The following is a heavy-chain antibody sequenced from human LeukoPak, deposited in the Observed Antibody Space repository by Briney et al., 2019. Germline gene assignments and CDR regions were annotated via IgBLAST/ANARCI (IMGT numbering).Heavy chain of an antibody. CDR1: GGSISSGSYY. V-gene: IGHV4-61*02. CDR2: IYTSGST. D-gene: IGHD6-19*01. J-gene: IGHJ4*02. Sequence: SETLSLTCTVSGGSISSGSYYWSWIRQPAGKGLEWIGRIYTSGSTNYNPSLKSRVTISVDTSKNQFSLKLSSVTAADTAVYYCANIAVAGRIDYWGQGTLVTVSS. CDR3: ANIAVAGRIDY.